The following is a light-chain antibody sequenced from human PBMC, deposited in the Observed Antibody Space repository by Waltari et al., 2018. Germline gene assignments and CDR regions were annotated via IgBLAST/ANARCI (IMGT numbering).Light chain of an antibody. CDR1: QNVLYSSNNRNY. V-gene: IGKV4-1*01. CDR2: WAS. CDR3: QQYYSSPWT. J-gene: IGKJ1*01. Sequence: DIVMIQSPDSLSVSLGERATINCKSSQNVLYSSNNRNYLAWYQVKPGQPPKVLIYWASMRENGVPDRFSGSGSGTDFTLTINSLQAEDMAVYYCQQYYSSPWTFGQGTKVEIK.